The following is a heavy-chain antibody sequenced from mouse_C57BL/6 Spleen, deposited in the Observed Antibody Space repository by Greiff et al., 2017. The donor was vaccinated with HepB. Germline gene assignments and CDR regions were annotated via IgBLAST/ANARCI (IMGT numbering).Heavy chain of an antibody. D-gene: IGHD2-2*01. CDR3: ARSGGYDPAWFSY. CDR2: INPNNGGT. Sequence: EVQLQQSGPELVKPGASVKISCKASGYTFTDYYMNWVKQSHGKSLEWIGDINPNNGGTSYNQKFKGKATLTVDKSSSTAYMELRSLTAEDYEVYDWARSGGYDPAWFSYWGQVTLVTVSA. V-gene: IGHV1-26*01. J-gene: IGHJ3*01. CDR1: GYTFTDYY.